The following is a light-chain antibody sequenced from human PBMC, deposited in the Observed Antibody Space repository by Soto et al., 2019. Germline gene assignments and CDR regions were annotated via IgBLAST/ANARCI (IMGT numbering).Light chain of an antibody. CDR1: QNLHSF. J-gene: IGKJ5*01. CDR2: DGS. CDR3: QQRTRWPMT. V-gene: IGKV3-11*01. Sequence: EIVLTHSPATLAVSPCERVTLSSRASQNLHSFLNWYQQRPGQAPRPLIYDGSKRAAGVPDRISGDGSGTDYTLTISSLEPEDFAVYYCQQRTRWPMTFGQGTRLEIK.